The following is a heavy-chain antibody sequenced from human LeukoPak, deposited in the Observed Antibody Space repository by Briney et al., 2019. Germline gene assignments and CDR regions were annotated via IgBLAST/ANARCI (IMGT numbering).Heavy chain of an antibody. Sequence: SETLSLTCAVYGGSFSDYSWTWIRQSPGKALEWIGEIIHSGSNHYNPSLKSRVTISVDTSKNQFSLKLTSVTAADTAVYFCARGSPGYWGQGTLVTVSS. CDR3: ARGSPGY. V-gene: IGHV4-34*01. CDR2: IIHSGSN. CDR1: GGSFSDYS. J-gene: IGHJ4*02.